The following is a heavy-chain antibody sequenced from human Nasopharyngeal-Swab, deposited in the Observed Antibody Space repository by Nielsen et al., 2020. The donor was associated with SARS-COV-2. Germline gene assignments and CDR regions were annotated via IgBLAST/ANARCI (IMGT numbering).Heavy chain of an antibody. CDR1: GGSISSGGYY. D-gene: IGHD6-19*01. Sequence: TLSLTCTVSGGSISSGGYYWSWIRQHPGKGLEWIGYIYYSGSTYYNPSLKSRVTISVDTSKNQFSLKLRSVTAADTAVYYCAGAKESRGWLIRYYSYGMDVWGQGTTVTVSS. CDR3: AGAKESRGWLIRYYSYGMDV. V-gene: IGHV4-31*03. CDR2: IYYSGST. J-gene: IGHJ6*02.